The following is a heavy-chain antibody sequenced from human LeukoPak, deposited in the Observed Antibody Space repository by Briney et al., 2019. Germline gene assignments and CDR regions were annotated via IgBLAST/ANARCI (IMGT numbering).Heavy chain of an antibody. Sequence: GGSLRLSCAASGFTFRSVWMHWVRQAPGKGLVWVSLINSDVSSTTYADSGKGRFIISRDNAKNTLHLQMNSLGDEDTAVYYCVRSVSDAFDIWGQGTMVTVSS. CDR2: INSDVSST. V-gene: IGHV3-74*03. J-gene: IGHJ3*02. D-gene: IGHD2-8*01. CDR3: VRSVSDAFDI. CDR1: GFTFRSVW.